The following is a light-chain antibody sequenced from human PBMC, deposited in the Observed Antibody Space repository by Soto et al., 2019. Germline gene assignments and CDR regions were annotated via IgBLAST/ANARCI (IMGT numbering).Light chain of an antibody. V-gene: IGKV1-39*01. CDR2: AAS. Sequence: DIPLTQSPSFLSASVGYRVTITCLASQSISSYLNWYQQKPGKAPKLLIYAASSLQSGVPSRFSGSGSGTDFTLTISSLQPEDFATYYCQQSYSTPPTFGQGTKVDIK. CDR1: QSISSY. J-gene: IGKJ1*01. CDR3: QQSYSTPPT.